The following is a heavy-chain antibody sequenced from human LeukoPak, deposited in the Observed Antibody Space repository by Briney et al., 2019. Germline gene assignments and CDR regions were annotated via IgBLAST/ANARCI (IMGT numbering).Heavy chain of an antibody. J-gene: IGHJ6*02. CDR3: ARPYISSSYYYGMDV. D-gene: IGHD6-6*01. CDR2: IIPIFGTA. V-gene: IGHV1-69*13. Sequence: SVKVSCKASGGTFSSYGISWVRQAPGQGIEWMGGIIPIFGTANYAQKFQGRVTITADESTSTAYMELSSLRSEDTAVYYCARPYISSSYYYGMDVWGQGTTVTVSS. CDR1: GGTFSSYG.